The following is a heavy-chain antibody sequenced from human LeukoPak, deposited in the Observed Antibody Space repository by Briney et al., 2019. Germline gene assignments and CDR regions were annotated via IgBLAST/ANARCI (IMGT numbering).Heavy chain of an antibody. CDR3: ARLSHPSGSDWFFDY. V-gene: IGHV4-59*08. CDR2: IYFSGTT. J-gene: IGHJ4*02. D-gene: IGHD6-19*01. CDR1: GDSISNYY. Sequence: SETLSLTCTVSGDSISNYYWSWIRRPPGKGLDWIGYIYFSGTTNYNPSLKSRVTMSVDTSKNQFSLKLTSMTAADTAVYFCARLSHPSGSDWFFDYWGQGSLVTVSS.